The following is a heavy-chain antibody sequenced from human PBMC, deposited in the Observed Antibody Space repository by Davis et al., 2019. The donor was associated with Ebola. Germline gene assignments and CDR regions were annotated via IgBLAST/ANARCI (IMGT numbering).Heavy chain of an antibody. D-gene: IGHD6-13*01. CDR3: ARGISSSWYDYYYGMDV. CDR1: GFTFSNFA. J-gene: IGHJ6*02. Sequence: GGSLRLSCAASGFTFSNFAMTWVRQAPGKGLEWVSSISDRGGSTYYADSVKGRFTISRDNSKNTLYLQMGSLRAEDMAVYYCARGISSSWYDYYYGMDVWGQGTTVTVSS. V-gene: IGHV3-23*01. CDR2: ISDRGGST.